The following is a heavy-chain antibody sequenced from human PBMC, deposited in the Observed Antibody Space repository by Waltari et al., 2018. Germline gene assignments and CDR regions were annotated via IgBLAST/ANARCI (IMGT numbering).Heavy chain of an antibody. Sequence: QVQLQESGPGLVKPSETLSLPCAVSGYSIISAYYCAWIRQPPGKGLEWIGSIYHSGRTYYSPSLKSRVTISVDTSKNQFSLKLSSVTAADTAVYYCARDLHDSRAYYHWGQGTLVAVSS. CDR3: ARDLHDSRAYYH. J-gene: IGHJ4*02. CDR1: GYSIISAYY. V-gene: IGHV4-38-2*02. D-gene: IGHD3-22*01. CDR2: IYHSGRT.